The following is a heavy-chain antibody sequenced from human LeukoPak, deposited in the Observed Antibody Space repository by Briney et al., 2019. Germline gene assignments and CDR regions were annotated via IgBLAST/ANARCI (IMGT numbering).Heavy chain of an antibody. CDR3: ARGADSSGYYSIFYFDY. J-gene: IGHJ4*02. V-gene: IGHV4-59*01. D-gene: IGHD3-22*01. CDR1: GGSISTYY. CDR2: IFYNGGT. Sequence: SETLSLTCTVSGGSISTYYWSWIRQPPGKGLEWIGYIFYNGGTKYNPSLKSRVTMSVDTPKNQFSLKLNSVTAADTAVYYCARGADSSGYYSIFYFDYWGQGTLVTVSS.